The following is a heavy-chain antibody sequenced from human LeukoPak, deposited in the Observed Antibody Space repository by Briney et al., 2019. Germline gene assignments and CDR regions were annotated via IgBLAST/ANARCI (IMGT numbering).Heavy chain of an antibody. J-gene: IGHJ3*02. CDR3: ARGVQPLHESDAFDI. CDR2: TYSRSKWYN. D-gene: IGHD1-26*01. CDR1: GDSVSSNSVA. Sequence: SQILSLTCAISGDSVSSNSVAWNWIRQSPSRGLEWLGRTYSRSKWYNDYAVSVKSRITINPDTSKNQFSLQLNSVTPEDTAVYYCARGVQPLHESDAFDIWGQGTMVTVS. V-gene: IGHV6-1*01.